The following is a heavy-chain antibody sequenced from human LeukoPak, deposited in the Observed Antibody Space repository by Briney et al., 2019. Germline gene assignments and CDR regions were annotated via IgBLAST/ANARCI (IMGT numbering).Heavy chain of an antibody. D-gene: IGHD3-16*02. CDR2: IEQDGGEK. CDR3: ARDPPSRVWGSYRYPECYFDY. V-gene: IGHV3-7*01. Sequence: GGSLRLSCAVSGFTFSSFWMSWVRQAPGKGLEWVANIEQDGGEKYYVDSVKGRFIISRDNAKNSQYLQMNSLRAEDTAVYYCARDPPSRVWGSYRYPECYFDYWGQGTLVTVSS. J-gene: IGHJ4*02. CDR1: GFTFSSFW.